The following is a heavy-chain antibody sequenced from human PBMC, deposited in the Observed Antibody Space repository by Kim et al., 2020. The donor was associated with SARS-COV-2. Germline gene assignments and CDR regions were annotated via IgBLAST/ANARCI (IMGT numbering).Heavy chain of an antibody. J-gene: IGHJ4*02. V-gene: IGHV3-23*01. CDR3: MKGGWGSIWDH. Sequence: GGSLRLSCTTAGFTFTGYAMSWVRQAPGKGPEWVSSIDGSDGTTYYVDSMKGRFTISRDNSKNTLYLQMSTLRADDTAVYYCMKGGWGSIWDHWGQGTLVTVSS. CDR2: IDGSDGTT. CDR1: GFTFTGYA. D-gene: IGHD2-21*01.